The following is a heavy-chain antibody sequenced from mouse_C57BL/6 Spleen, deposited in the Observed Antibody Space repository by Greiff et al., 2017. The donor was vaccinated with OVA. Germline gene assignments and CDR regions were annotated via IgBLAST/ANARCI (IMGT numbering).Heavy chain of an antibody. Sequence: QVQLQQSGAELVKPGASVKMSCKASGYTFTSYWITWVKQRPGQGLEWIGDIYPGSGSTNYNGKFKSKATLTVDTSSSTAYMQLSSLTSEDSAVYYCARSRDYSFAYWGQGTLVTVSA. D-gene: IGHD1-1*01. CDR3: ARSRDYSFAY. CDR2: IYPGSGST. V-gene: IGHV1-55*01. CDR1: GYTFTSYW. J-gene: IGHJ3*01.